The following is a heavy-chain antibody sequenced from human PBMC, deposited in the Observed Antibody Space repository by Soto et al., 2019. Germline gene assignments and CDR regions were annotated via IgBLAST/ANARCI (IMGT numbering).Heavy chain of an antibody. CDR3: ARAPASYCGGDCFSMDY. CDR1: GFPFSSYA. J-gene: IGHJ4*02. CDR2: ISTSSGYI. D-gene: IGHD2-21*02. V-gene: IGHV3-21*02. Sequence: EVQLVESGGGLVEPGGSLRLSCEASGFPFSSYAMNWVRQAPGKGLEWVSSISTSSGYIYFADSLRGRFTVSRDNAQNSRYLQMNSLTAEDTAVYYCARAPASYCGGDCFSMDYWGQGTLVIVSS.